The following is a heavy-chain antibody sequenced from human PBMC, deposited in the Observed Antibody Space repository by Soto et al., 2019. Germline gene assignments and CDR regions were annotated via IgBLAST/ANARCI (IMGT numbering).Heavy chain of an antibody. J-gene: IGHJ4*02. CDR1: GDSVSGGDSY. CDR2: TSFSGYT. V-gene: IGHV4-30-4*01. CDR3: VXXXXXXXYATSGPGTFDK. Sequence: QVQLQESGPGLVKPSQTLSLTCTVSGDSVSGGDSYWSWIRQPPGKALEWIGYTSFSGYTSYTPSLKSRVTISVDMSKSQFSLRLTSVTAADTAIYYCVXXXXXXXYATSGPGTFDKWGQGTLVSVSS. D-gene: IGHD1-26*01.